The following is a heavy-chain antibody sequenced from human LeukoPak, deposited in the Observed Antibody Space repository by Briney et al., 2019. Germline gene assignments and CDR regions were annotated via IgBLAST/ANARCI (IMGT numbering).Heavy chain of an antibody. V-gene: IGHV3-23*01. CDR1: GFIFNDYA. J-gene: IGHJ4*02. D-gene: IGHD3-10*01. CDR3: AKWTRTTLFRGDRARFDS. CDR2: ISASGGKT. Sequence: GGSLRLSCAASGFIFNDYAMSWVRQVPGRGLECVSVISASGGKTYYADSVKGRFTISRDTSKTTISLQMNSLRVEDSAVYYCAKWTRTTLFRGDRARFDSWGQGTLVTVSS.